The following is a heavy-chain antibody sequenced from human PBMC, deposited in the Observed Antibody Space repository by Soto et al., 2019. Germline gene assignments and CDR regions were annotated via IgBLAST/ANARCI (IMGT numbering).Heavy chain of an antibody. CDR2: ISSSSSSI. CDR1: GFTFSSYS. J-gene: IGHJ6*02. D-gene: IGHD6-19*01. CDR3: ARDRKPVAPYYYYAMDV. Sequence: EVQLVESGGGLVQPGESLRLSCVVSGFTFSSYSMNWVRQAPGKGLEWVSHISSSSSSIYYADSVEGRFTISRDNAKNSRYLEINSLRVEDTAVYYCARDRKPVAPYYYYAMDVWGQGTTVTVSS. V-gene: IGHV3-48*01.